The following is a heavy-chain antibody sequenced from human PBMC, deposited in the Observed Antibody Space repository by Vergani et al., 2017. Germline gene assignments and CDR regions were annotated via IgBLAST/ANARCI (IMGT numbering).Heavy chain of an antibody. CDR2: INAGNGNT. CDR3: ARDPIYCSSTSCYPDYAFDI. CDR1: GYTFTSYA. Sequence: QVQLVQSGAEVKKPGASVKVSCKASGYTFTSYAMHWVRQAPGQRLEWMGWINAGNGNTKYSQKFQGRVTITRDTSASTAYMELSSLRSEDTAVYYCARDPIYCSSTSCYPDYAFDIWGQGTMVTVSS. J-gene: IGHJ3*02. V-gene: IGHV1-3*01. D-gene: IGHD2-2*01.